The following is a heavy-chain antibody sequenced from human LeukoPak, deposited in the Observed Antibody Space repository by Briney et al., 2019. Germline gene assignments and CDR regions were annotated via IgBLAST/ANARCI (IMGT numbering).Heavy chain of an antibody. J-gene: IGHJ4*02. CDR2: ISYDGNNK. CDR3: ARLRSLDQ. D-gene: IGHD5-24*01. V-gene: IGHV3-30*04. Sequence: GRSLGLSCAASGFTFSSCAMHWVRQAPGKGLEWVAVISYDGNNKYYADSVKGRFTISRDNAKNSLYLQMSSLRVEDTAVYYCARLRSLDQWGQGTLVTVSS. CDR1: GFTFSSCA.